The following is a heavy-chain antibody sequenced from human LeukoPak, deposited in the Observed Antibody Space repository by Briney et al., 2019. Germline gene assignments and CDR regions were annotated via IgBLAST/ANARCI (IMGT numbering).Heavy chain of an antibody. J-gene: IGHJ4*02. CDR2: IRYDGSNK. V-gene: IGHV3-30*02. D-gene: IGHD4-17*01. CDR3: AGPLWYGDEVDY. CDR1: GFTFSSYG. Sequence: GGSLRLSCAASGFTFSSYGMHWVRQAPGKGLEWVAFIRYDGSNKYYADSVKGRFTISRVNSKNTLYLQMNSLRAEDTAVYYCAGPLWYGDEVDYWGQGTLVTVSS.